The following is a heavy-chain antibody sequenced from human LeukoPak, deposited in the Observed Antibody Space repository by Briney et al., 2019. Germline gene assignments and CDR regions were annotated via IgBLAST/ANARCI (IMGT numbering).Heavy chain of an antibody. CDR2: ISSSGSTI. J-gene: IGHJ4*02. Sequence: GGSLRLSCAASGFTFSDYYMSWIRQAPGKGLEWVSYISSSGSTIYYADSVKGRFTISRDNAKNSLYLQMNSLRAEDTAVYYCGGGRLGGLSRTDFDYWGQGTLVPVPS. CDR3: GGGRLGGLSRTDFDY. V-gene: IGHV3-11*04. D-gene: IGHD3-16*02. CDR1: GFTFSDYY.